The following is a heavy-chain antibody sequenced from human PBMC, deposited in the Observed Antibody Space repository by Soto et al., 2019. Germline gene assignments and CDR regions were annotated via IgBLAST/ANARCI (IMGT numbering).Heavy chain of an antibody. CDR1: GYTFTIYW. D-gene: IGHD4-17*01. J-gene: IGHJ4*02. CDR3: ARPANTVADHFDL. CDR2: IYPSDSDT. Sequence: GESLKISCQVSGYTFTIYWIGWVRQMPGKGLEWMGIIYPSDSDTRYSLSFQGQVTISADQSINTAYLQWDSLKASDTAIYYCARPANTVADHFDLWGQGTPVTAPQ. V-gene: IGHV5-51*01.